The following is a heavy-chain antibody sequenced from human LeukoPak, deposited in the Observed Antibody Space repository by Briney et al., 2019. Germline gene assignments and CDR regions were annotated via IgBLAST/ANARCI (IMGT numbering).Heavy chain of an antibody. Sequence: ASVKVSCKASGGTFSSYAISWVRQAPGQGLEWMGGIIPIFGTANYAQKFQGRVTITADKSTSTAYMELSSLRSEDTAVYYCARLLTDYYYYMDVWGKGTTVTVSS. CDR1: GGTFSSYA. CDR3: ARLLTDYYYYMDV. J-gene: IGHJ6*03. D-gene: IGHD3-16*01. CDR2: IIPIFGTA. V-gene: IGHV1-69*06.